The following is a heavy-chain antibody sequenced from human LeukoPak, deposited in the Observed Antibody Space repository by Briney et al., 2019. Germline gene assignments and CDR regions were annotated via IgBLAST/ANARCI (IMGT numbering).Heavy chain of an antibody. CDR3: ARDLGYCSGNRCYRNWFDP. J-gene: IGHJ5*02. CDR2: ISTYNGNT. D-gene: IGHD2-2*03. V-gene: IGHV1-18*01. CDR1: GYTFTDYG. Sequence: ASVKVSCKASGYTFTDYGISWVRQAPGQGLEWMGWISTYNGNTNYAQKFQGRVTLTTDTSASTAYMELRSLRSDDTAVYYCARDLGYCSGNRCYRNWFDPWGQGTPVTVSS.